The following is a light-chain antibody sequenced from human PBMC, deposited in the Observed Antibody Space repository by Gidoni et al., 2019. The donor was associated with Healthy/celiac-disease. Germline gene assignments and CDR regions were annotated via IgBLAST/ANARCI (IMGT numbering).Light chain of an antibody. V-gene: IGLV2-14*01. CDR3: SSYTSSSSV. Sequence: GVSNRFSGSKSGNTASLTISGLQAEDEADYYCSSYTSSSSVFGGGTKLTVL. J-gene: IGLJ2*01.